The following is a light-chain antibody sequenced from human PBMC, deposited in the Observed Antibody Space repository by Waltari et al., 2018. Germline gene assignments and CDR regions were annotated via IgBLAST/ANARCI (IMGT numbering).Light chain of an antibody. CDR3: SSYTTSSTYV. CDR2: DVS. V-gene: IGLV2-14*01. Sequence: QSALTQPASVSGSPGQSITISCTGTSSDVGGYKYVSWYQQHPGKVPKRRIYDVSKRPSGVSNRFSGSKSGNTASLTIAGLQAEDEADYYCSSYTTSSTYVFGTGTKVTVL. CDR1: SSDVGGYKY. J-gene: IGLJ1*01.